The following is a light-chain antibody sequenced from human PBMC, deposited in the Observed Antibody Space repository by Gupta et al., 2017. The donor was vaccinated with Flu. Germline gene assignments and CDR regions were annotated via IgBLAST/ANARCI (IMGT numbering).Light chain of an antibody. J-gene: IGKJ2*01. CDR3: QQYDNLP. CDR1: QDISNY. CDR2: DAS. Sequence: DIQMTQSPSSLSASVGDRVTITCQARQDISNYLNWYQQKPGKAPKLLIYDASNLETGVPSRFSGSGSGTDFTFTISSLQTEDIATYYCQQYDNLPFGQGTKLEIK. V-gene: IGKV1-33*01.